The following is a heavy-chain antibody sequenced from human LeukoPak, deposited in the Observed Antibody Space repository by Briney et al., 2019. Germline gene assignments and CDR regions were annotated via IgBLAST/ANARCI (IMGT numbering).Heavy chain of an antibody. J-gene: IGHJ4*02. V-gene: IGHV4-39*07. CDR2: IYYSGST. Sequence: SETLSLTCAVSGDSISSGTYSWSWIRQTPGKGLEWIGSIYYSGSTYYNPSLKSRVTISVDTSKNQFSLKLSSVTAADTAVYFCARWGSGTSPFDDWGQGTLVTVSS. CDR1: GDSISSGTYS. D-gene: IGHD3-16*01. CDR3: ARWGSGTSPFDD.